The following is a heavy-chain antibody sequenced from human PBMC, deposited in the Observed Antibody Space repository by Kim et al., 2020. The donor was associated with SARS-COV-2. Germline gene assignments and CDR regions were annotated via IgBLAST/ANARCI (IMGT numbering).Heavy chain of an antibody. CDR2: IYYSGST. CDR1: GGSISSGGYY. CDR3: ARDGYSSSSWFDP. V-gene: IGHV4-31*03. D-gene: IGHD6-6*01. Sequence: SETLSLTCTVSGGSISSGGYYWSWIRQHPGKGLEWIGYIYYSGSTYYNPSLKSRVTISVDTSKNQFSLKLSSVTAADTAVYYCARDGYSSSSWFDPWGQGTLVTVSS. J-gene: IGHJ5*02.